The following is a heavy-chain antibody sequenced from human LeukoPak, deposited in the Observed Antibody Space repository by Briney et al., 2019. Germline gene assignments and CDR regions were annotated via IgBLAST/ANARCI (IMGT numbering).Heavy chain of an antibody. J-gene: IGHJ3*02. Sequence: GESLKISCKGSGYSFTSYWIGWVRQMPGKGLKWMGIIYPGDSDTRYSPSFQGQVTISADKSISTAYLQWSSLKASGTAMYYCARWGSLTFTRGAFDIWGQGTMVTVSS. D-gene: IGHD3-16*01. CDR3: ARWGSLTFTRGAFDI. V-gene: IGHV5-51*01. CDR1: GYSFTSYW. CDR2: IYPGDSDT.